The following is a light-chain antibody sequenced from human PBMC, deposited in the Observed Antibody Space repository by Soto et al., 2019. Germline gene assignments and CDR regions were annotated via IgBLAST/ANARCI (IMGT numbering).Light chain of an antibody. V-gene: IGKV4-1*01. CDR2: RAS. CDR3: QQYDAWPFT. CDR1: QSVLYSSDNRNY. Sequence: IVMTQSPDSLAVSLGESVTINCKSSQSVLYSSDNRNYLTWYQQRPGQAPRLLIYRASARATGIPARFSGSGSGTEFVLAISSLQSEDFAIYYCQQYDAWPFTFGGGTKVDI. J-gene: IGKJ4*01.